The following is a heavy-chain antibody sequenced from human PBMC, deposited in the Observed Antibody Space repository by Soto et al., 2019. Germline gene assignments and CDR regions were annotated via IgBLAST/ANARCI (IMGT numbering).Heavy chain of an antibody. CDR2: ISPYNGNT. CDR3: AGGHYYDSSGYYYGSEGLPYYYYYGMDV. CDR1: DKTFLSYG. V-gene: IGHV1-18*01. J-gene: IGHJ6*02. D-gene: IGHD3-22*01. Sequence: GASVKVSCKASDKTFLSYGISWVRQGPGQGLEWMGWISPYNGNTNYAQKLQGRVTMTTDTSTSTAYMELRSLRSDDTAVYYCAGGHYYDSSGYYYGSEGLPYYYYYGMDVWGQGTTVTVSS.